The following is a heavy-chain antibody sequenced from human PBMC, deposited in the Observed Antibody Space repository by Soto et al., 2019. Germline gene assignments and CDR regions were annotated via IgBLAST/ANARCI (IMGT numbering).Heavy chain of an antibody. CDR2: IYYSGST. J-gene: IGHJ6*03. V-gene: IGHV4-39*01. D-gene: IGHD3-10*01. CDR1: GGSISSSSYY. Sequence: SETLSLTCTVSGGSISSSSYYWGWIRQPPGKGLEWIGSIYYSGSTYYNPSLNSRVTISVDTSKNQFSLKLSSVTAADTAVYYCARQRYYYGSGSYSSYYYYYMDVWGKGTTVTVSS. CDR3: ARQRYYYGSGSYSSYYYYYMDV.